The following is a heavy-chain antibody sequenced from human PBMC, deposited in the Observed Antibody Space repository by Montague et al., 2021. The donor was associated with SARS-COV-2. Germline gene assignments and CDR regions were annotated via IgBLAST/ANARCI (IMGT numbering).Heavy chain of an antibody. CDR2: T. J-gene: IGHJ4*02. CDR3: ARGDIGAPCPAVDS. Sequence: TNYNPSLKSRITLSVDTSQNHFSLKLSSVTAADTAVYYCARGDIGAPCPAVDSWGQGTLVTVSS. V-gene: IGHV4-34*01. D-gene: IGHD5-12*01.